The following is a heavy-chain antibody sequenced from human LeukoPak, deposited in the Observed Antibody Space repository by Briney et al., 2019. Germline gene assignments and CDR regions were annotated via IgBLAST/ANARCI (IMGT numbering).Heavy chain of an antibody. D-gene: IGHD3-22*01. Sequence: SVKVSCKASGGTFSSYAISWVRQTPGQGLEWMGGIIPIFGTANYAQKFQGRVTITADKSTSTAYMELSSLRSEDTAVYYCARDRDSSGYYYQNWFDPWGQGTLVTVSS. CDR1: GGTFSSYA. V-gene: IGHV1-69*06. J-gene: IGHJ5*02. CDR3: ARDRDSSGYYYQNWFDP. CDR2: IIPIFGTA.